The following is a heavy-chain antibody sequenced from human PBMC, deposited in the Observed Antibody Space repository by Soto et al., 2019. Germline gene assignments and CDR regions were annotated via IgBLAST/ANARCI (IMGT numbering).Heavy chain of an antibody. CDR1: GGSFSGYY. Sequence: SETLSLTCAVYGGSFSGYYWSLIRQPPGKGLEWIGEINHSGSTNYNPSLKSRVTISVDTSKNQFSLKLSSVTAADTAVYYCASGYDSSGYYAYWGQGTLVTVSS. D-gene: IGHD3-22*01. V-gene: IGHV4-34*01. J-gene: IGHJ4*02. CDR2: INHSGST. CDR3: ASGYDSSGYYAY.